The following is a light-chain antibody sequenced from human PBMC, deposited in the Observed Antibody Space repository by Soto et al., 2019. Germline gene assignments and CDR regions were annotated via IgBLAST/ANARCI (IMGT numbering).Light chain of an antibody. Sequence: QPVLTQPPSVSGATRPTATPPPPPPPSNTGAGSDVPRYQPLPPTAPKLLIYGNSNRPSGVPDRFSGSKSGTSASLAITGLQAEDEADYYCQSYDSSLSGSVFGGGTKLTVL. V-gene: IGLV1-40*01. CDR3: QSYDSSLSGSV. J-gene: IGLJ2*01. CDR2: GNS. CDR1: PSNTGAGSD.